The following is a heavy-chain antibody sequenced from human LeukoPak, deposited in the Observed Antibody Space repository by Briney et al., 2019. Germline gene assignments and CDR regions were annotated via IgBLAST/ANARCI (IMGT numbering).Heavy chain of an antibody. J-gene: IGHJ4*02. D-gene: IGHD2-15*01. CDR1: GFTFSSYG. Sequence: GGSLRLSCAASGFTFSSYGMHWVRQAPGKGLEWVAFIRYDGSNKYYADSVKGRFTISRDNSKNTLYLQMSSLRAEDTAVYYCAKDARGKVVVAATPVPLDYWGQGTLVTVSS. CDR3: AKDARGKVVVAATPVPLDY. CDR2: IRYDGSNK. V-gene: IGHV3-30*02.